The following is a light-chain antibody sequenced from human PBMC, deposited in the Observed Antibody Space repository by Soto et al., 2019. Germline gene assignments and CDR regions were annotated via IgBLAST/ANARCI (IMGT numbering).Light chain of an antibody. CDR3: QQYGSSGT. Sequence: PGERATLSCRASRSVSGYLGWYQQKPGQAPRLLIYDASNRAYGVPARFRGSGSGTNFTLTIASLEPEDFAVYYCQQYGSSGTFGQGTKVDIK. J-gene: IGKJ1*01. CDR1: RSVSGY. V-gene: IGKV3-11*01. CDR2: DAS.